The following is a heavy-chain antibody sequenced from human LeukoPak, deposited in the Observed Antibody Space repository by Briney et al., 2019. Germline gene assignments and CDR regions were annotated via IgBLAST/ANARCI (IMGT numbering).Heavy chain of an antibody. V-gene: IGHV1-2*02. Sequence: ASVRVSCKALGYSFRDHHVIWVRQAPGQRLEWMGWIHPGTGDTKFGQNFQGRLTMTWDTSITTAYMDLIELTSDDTAVYYCSSHYGPGPVWGQGTLVTASS. CDR2: IHPGTGDT. D-gene: IGHD3-10*01. J-gene: IGHJ4*02. CDR3: SSHYGPGPV. CDR1: GYSFRDHH.